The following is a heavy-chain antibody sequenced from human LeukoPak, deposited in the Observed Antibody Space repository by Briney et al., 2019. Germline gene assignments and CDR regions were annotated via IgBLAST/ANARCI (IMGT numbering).Heavy chain of an antibody. J-gene: IGHJ4*02. Sequence: GGSLRLSCAASGFTFSSFDMHWVRQAPGKGLEWVAFIRYDGSNKYHADSVKGRFTISRDNSKNTLYLQMNSLRAQYTDVYYCAKALTYYFDYWGQGTLVTVSS. CDR2: IRYDGSNK. CDR1: GFTFSSFD. CDR3: AKALTYYFDY. V-gene: IGHV3-30*02.